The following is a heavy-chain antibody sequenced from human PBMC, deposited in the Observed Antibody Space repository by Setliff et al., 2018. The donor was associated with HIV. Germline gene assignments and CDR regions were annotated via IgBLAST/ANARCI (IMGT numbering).Heavy chain of an antibody. Sequence: GGSLRLSCAASGFTFSSYAMSWVRQAPGKGLEWVSAISGSGGSTYYADSVKDRFTISRDNGKNTLFLQMNSLKVEDTGVYYCHSGYDSEEQSYFDYWGQGTLVTVSS. CDR3: HSGYDSEEQSYFDY. CDR1: GFTFSSYA. CDR2: ISGSGGST. J-gene: IGHJ4*02. V-gene: IGHV3-23*01. D-gene: IGHD5-12*01.